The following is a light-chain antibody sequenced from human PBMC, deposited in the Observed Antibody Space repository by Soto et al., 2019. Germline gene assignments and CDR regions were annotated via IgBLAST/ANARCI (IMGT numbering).Light chain of an antibody. Sequence: EIVMTQPPATLSVSPGGIPTPSCRASQNIRRNLAWYQQKVGQAPRLLIYDASNRATGIPARFSGSGSGTDFTLTISSLEPEEFAVYYCQKRSNWPPTFGGGTKVDIK. CDR1: QNIRRN. J-gene: IGKJ4*01. V-gene: IGKV3-11*01. CDR2: DAS. CDR3: QKRSNWPPT.